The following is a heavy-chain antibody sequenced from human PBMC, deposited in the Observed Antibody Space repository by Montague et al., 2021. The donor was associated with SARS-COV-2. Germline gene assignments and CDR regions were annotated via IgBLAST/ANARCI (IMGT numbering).Heavy chain of an antibody. V-gene: IGHV6-1*01. J-gene: IGHJ6*02. Sequence: CVISGDSVSNNSATWNWVRQSPSRGLEWLGRTYYRSKWYNDYAVSVRGRVTINPDTSKNQFSLQLNSVTPEDTAIYYCTSGREGNYNVMDVWGQGTTVTVSS. CDR1: GDSVSNNSAT. D-gene: IGHD1-1*01. CDR3: TSGREGNYNVMDV. CDR2: TYYRSKWYN.